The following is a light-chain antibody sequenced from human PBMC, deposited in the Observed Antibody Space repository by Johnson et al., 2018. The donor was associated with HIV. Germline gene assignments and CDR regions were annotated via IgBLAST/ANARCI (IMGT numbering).Light chain of an antibody. J-gene: IGLJ1*01. CDR1: SSNIGNNY. Sequence: QSVLTQPPSVSAASGQKVTISCSGSSSNIGNNYVSWYQQLPGTAPKLLIYDNNKRPSGIPDRFSGSKSGTSATLGITGLQTGDEADYYCGTWDSSLRGVFGTGTKVTVL. CDR3: GTWDSSLRGV. CDR2: DNN. V-gene: IGLV1-51*01.